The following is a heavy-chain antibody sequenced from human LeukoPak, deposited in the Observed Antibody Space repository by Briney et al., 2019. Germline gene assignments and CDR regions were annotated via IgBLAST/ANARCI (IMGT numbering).Heavy chain of an antibody. CDR3: ARASQVAAAAYDY. D-gene: IGHD6-13*01. V-gene: IGHV4-30-2*01. J-gene: IGHJ4*02. CDR2: IYHSGST. Sequence: SETLPLTCAVSGGSISSGGYSWSWIRQPPGKGLEWIGYIYHSGSTYYNPSLKSRVTISVDRSKNQFSLKLSSVTAADTAVYYCARASQVAAAAYDYWGQGTLVTVSS. CDR1: GGSISSGGYS.